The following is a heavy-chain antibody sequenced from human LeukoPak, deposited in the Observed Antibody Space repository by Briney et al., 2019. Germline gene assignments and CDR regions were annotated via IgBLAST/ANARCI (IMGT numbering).Heavy chain of an antibody. D-gene: IGHD1-1*01. CDR3: ARNLAGRTGTTELDH. CDR1: GFTFSDYY. V-gene: IGHV3-11*01. Sequence: SGGSLRLSCAASGFTFSDYYMSWIRQAPGKGLEWVSHIGSSGTPLYYADSVKGRFTISRDNTKNSLYLQMNSLRAEDTAVYFCARNLAGRTGTTELDHWGQGTLVTVSS. J-gene: IGHJ5*02. CDR2: IGSSGTPL.